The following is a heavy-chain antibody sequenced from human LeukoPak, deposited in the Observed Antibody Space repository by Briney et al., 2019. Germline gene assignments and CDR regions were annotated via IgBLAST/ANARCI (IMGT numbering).Heavy chain of an antibody. CDR1: GFTFSSYA. J-gene: IGHJ4*02. D-gene: IGHD6-13*01. V-gene: IGHV3-30-3*01. Sequence: PGGSLRLSCAASGFTFSSYAMHWVRQAPGKGLEWVAVISYDGSNKYYADSVKGRFTISRDNSKNTLYLQMNSLRAEDTAVYYCARDLGYSSSWHHFDYWGQGTLVTVSS. CDR3: ARDLGYSSSWHHFDY. CDR2: ISYDGSNK.